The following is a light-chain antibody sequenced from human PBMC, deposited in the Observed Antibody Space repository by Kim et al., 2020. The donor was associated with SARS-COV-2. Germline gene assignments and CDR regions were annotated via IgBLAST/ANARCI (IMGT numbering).Light chain of an antibody. V-gene: IGLV1-44*01. CDR2: SNN. Sequence: QSVLTQPPSASGTPGQRVTISCSGSSSNIGSNTVNWYQHLPGTAPKLLIYSNNQRPSGVPDRFSGSKSGTSASLDISGIQSEDEADYYCAAWDDSVIGWVFGGGTKLTVL. CDR3: AAWDDSVIGWV. J-gene: IGLJ3*02. CDR1: SSNIGSNT.